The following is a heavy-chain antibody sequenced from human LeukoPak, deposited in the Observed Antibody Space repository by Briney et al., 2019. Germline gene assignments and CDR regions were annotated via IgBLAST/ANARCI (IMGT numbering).Heavy chain of an antibody. CDR2: IIPILGIA. CDR3: ARGKQLGPGERNWFDP. J-gene: IGHJ5*02. V-gene: IGHV1-69*04. Sequence: ASVKVSCKASGGTFSSYAISWVRQAPGQGLEWMGRIIPILGIANYAQKFQGRVTITADKSTSTAYMELSSLRSEDTAVYYCARGKQLGPGERNWFDPWGQRTLVTVSS. CDR1: GGTFSSYA. D-gene: IGHD6-13*01.